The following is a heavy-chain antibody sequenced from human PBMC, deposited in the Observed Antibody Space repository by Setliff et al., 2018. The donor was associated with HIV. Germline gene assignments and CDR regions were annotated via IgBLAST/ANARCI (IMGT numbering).Heavy chain of an antibody. CDR3: ARGRYHYMDV. J-gene: IGHJ6*03. CDR1: GGSFSVYS. CDR2: INHSGGT. Sequence: SETLSLTCAVYGGSFSVYSWNWIRQPPGKELEWIGEINHSGGTNYNPSLKSRVTISLDTSKNQFSLKLTSVTAADTALYYCARGRYHYMDVWGKGTTVTAP. V-gene: IGHV4-34*01.